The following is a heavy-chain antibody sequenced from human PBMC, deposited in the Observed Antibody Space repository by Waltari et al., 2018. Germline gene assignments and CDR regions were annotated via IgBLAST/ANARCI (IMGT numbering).Heavy chain of an antibody. CDR2: ISPYMCIA. D-gene: IGHD1-26*01. CDR1: GGTFSSYT. CDR3: ARGRGGATIDDY. V-gene: IGHV1-69*02. J-gene: IGHJ4*02. Sequence: QVQLVQSGAEVKKPESSVKVSCQASGGTFSSYTISWVRQAPGKGIGWMGRISPYMCIANYAQKFQGRVTITADKSTSTAYMELSSLRSEDTAVYYCARGRGGATIDDYWGQGTLVTVSS.